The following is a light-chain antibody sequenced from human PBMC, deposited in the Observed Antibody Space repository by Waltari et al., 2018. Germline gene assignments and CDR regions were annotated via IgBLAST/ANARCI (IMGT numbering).Light chain of an antibody. J-gene: IGKJ1*01. CDR1: QRVSRTV. Sequence: RRARQRVSRTVAWYQQKPGQAPRLLIYGASTRATGIPERFSGGGSGTDFSLTISRLEPEDFAVYYCQHYVSLPATFGQGTKVEIK. CDR2: GAS. CDR3: QHYVSLPAT. V-gene: IGKV3-20*01.